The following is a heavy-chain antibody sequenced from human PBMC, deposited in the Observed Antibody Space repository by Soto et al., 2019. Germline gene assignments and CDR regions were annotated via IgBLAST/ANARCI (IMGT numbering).Heavy chain of an antibody. CDR3: ARDRYSSGWYDFGNYYYYGMDV. CDR1: GFTFSSYG. D-gene: IGHD6-19*01. V-gene: IGHV3-33*01. Sequence: PGGSLRLSCAASGFTFSSYGMHWVRQAPGKGLEWVAVIWYDGSNKYYADSVKGRFTISRDNSKNTLYLQMNSLRAEDTAVYYCARDRYSSGWYDFGNYYYYGMDVWGQGTTVTVSS. J-gene: IGHJ6*02. CDR2: IWYDGSNK.